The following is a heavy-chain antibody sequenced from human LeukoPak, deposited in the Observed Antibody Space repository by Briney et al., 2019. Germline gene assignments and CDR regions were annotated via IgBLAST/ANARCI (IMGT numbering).Heavy chain of an antibody. CDR3: AKGEYSSGWYGTDY. J-gene: IGHJ4*02. D-gene: IGHD6-19*01. V-gene: IGHV3-9*01. Sequence: AGGSLRLSCAASGFTFDDYAMHWVRQAPGKGLEWVSGISWNSGSIGYADSVKGRFTISRDNAKNSLYLQMNSLRAEDTALYYCAKGEYSSGWYGTDYWGQGTLVTVSS. CDR2: ISWNSGSI. CDR1: GFTFDDYA.